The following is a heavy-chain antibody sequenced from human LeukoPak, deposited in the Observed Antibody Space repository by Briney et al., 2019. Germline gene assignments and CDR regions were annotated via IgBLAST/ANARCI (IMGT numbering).Heavy chain of an antibody. D-gene: IGHD6-6*01. CDR3: ARNPSIAAPWTFDY. Sequence: SETLSLTCTVSGGSISSGSYYWSWIRQPAGKGLEWIGRIYTSGSTNYNPSLKSRVTISVDTSKNQFSLKLSSVTAADTAVYYCARNPSIAAPWTFDYWGQGTLVTVSS. V-gene: IGHV4-61*02. CDR1: GGSISSGSYY. J-gene: IGHJ4*02. CDR2: IYTSGST.